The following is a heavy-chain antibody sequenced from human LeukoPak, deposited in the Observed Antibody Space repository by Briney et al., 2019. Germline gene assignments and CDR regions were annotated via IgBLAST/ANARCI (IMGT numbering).Heavy chain of an antibody. J-gene: IGHJ5*02. D-gene: IGHD3-3*01. Sequence: SETLSLTCTVSGGSISSSSYYWGWIRQPPGKGLEWIGSIYYSGSTYYNPSLKSRVTISVDMSKNQFSLKLSSVTAADTAVYYCARGTIGWFDPWGQGTLVTVSS. V-gene: IGHV4-39*01. CDR2: IYYSGST. CDR1: GGSISSSSYY. CDR3: ARGTIGWFDP.